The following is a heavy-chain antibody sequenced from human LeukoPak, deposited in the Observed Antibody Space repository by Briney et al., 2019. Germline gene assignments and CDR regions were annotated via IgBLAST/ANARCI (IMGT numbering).Heavy chain of an antibody. Sequence: PSETLSLTCAVYGGSFSGYYWSWIRQPPGKGLEWIGEINHSGSTNYNPSLKSRVTISVDTSKNQFSLKLSSVTAADTAVYYCASNRPLAYYMDVWGKGTTVTVSS. J-gene: IGHJ6*03. CDR1: GGSFSGYY. D-gene: IGHD2-15*01. V-gene: IGHV4-34*01. CDR2: INHSGST. CDR3: ASNRPLAYYMDV.